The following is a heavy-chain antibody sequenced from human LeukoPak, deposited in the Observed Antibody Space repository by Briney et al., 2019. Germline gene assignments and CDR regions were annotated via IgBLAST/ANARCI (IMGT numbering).Heavy chain of an antibody. Sequence: GGSLRLSCAASGFSFRSYEMNWVRQAPGKGLERVSDVSSGAGTIYYGDSVKGRFTISRDDAKNSVYLQMNNLRVEDTAVYYCARDAADSNFLNWFDPWGQGTVVIVSS. CDR2: VSSGAGTI. V-gene: IGHV3-48*03. D-gene: IGHD4-11*01. CDR1: GFSFRSYE. CDR3: ARDAADSNFLNWFDP. J-gene: IGHJ5*02.